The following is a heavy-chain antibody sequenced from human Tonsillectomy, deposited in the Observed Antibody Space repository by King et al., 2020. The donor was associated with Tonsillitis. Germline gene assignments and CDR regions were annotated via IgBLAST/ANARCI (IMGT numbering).Heavy chain of an antibody. Sequence: VQLVESGGGVVQPGRSLRISFSASGFSFTTYGMHWVRQAPGKGLDLGTVIWSDGNNKFYADSVRGRFTISRDNSKNTLSLQMNSLRVEDTAVYYCVREKGPFDAFDIWGQGTMVTVSA. CDR1: GFSFTTYG. J-gene: IGHJ3*02. CDR2: IWSDGNNK. V-gene: IGHV3-33*01. CDR3: VREKGPFDAFDI.